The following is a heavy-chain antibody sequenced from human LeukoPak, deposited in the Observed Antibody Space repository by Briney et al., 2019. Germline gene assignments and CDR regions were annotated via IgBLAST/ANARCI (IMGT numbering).Heavy chain of an antibody. V-gene: IGHV3-11*01. CDR2: ISSSGSTI. CDR3: ARGNCGGDCYTRLYYFDY. D-gene: IGHD2-21*02. Sequence: GGYLRLSCAASGFTFSDYYMSWIRQAPGKGLEWVSYISSSGSTIYYADSVKGRFTISRDNAKNSLYLQMNSLRAEDTAVYYCARGNCGGDCYTRLYYFDYWGQGTLVTVSS. CDR1: GFTFSDYY. J-gene: IGHJ4*02.